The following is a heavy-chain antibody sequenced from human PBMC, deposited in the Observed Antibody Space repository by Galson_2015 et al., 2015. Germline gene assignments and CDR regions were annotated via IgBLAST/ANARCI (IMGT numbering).Heavy chain of an antibody. CDR1: GYTFTSYA. J-gene: IGHJ4*02. CDR2: INAGNGNT. CDR3: ARDRRYSSSEVDY. D-gene: IGHD6-6*01. V-gene: IGHV1-3*01. Sequence: SVKVSCKASGYTFTSYAMHWVRQAPGQRLEWMGWINAGNGNTKYSQKFQGRVTITRDTSASTAYMELSSLRSEDTAVYYCARDRRYSSSEVDYWGQGTLVTVSS.